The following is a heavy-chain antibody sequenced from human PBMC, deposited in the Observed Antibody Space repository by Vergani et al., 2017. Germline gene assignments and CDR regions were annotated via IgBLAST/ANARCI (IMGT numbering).Heavy chain of an antibody. D-gene: IGHD3-3*01. J-gene: IGHJ5*02. CDR3: VRGGRGDHGDFWSRLGP. V-gene: IGHV3-30*03. Sequence: QVHLVESGGGVVHLGRSLTLSCVASGFSFRGHGMHWVRPAPGKGLGWGAVISNDGGNKYYADSVKGRFTIYKDNTVDMLSLQMNSLRPDDTAVYYCVRGGRGDHGDFWSRLGPWGQGTRVIVSS. CDR2: ISNDGGNK. CDR1: GFSFRGHG.